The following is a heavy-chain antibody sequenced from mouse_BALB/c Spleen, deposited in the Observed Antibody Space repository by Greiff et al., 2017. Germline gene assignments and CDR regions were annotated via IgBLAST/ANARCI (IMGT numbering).Heavy chain of an antibody. Sequence: EVQVVESGGGLVQPKGSLKLSCAASGFTFNTYAMNWVRQAPGKGLEWVARIRSKSNNYATYYADSVKDRFTISRDDSQSMLYLQMNNLKTEDTAMYYCVRHGATAFAYWGQGTLVTVSA. CDR2: IRSKSNNYAT. CDR3: VRHGATAFAY. V-gene: IGHV10-1*02. D-gene: IGHD1-2*01. CDR1: GFTFNTYA. J-gene: IGHJ3*01.